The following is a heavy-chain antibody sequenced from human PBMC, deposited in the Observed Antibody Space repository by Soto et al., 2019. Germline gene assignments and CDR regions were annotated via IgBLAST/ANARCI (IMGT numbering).Heavy chain of an antibody. D-gene: IGHD3-22*01. CDR1: GVTFSRYA. CDR3: ARSLLAYYDSSGYSIYYGMDV. CDR2: ISYDGSNK. J-gene: IGHJ6*02. V-gene: IGHV3-30-3*01. Sequence: GGCLRLSCAASGVTFSRYAMHWVRQAPGKGLEWVAVISYDGSNKYYADSVKGRFTISRDNSKNTLYLQMNSLRAEDTAVYYCARSLLAYYDSSGYSIYYGMDVWGQGTTVTVSS.